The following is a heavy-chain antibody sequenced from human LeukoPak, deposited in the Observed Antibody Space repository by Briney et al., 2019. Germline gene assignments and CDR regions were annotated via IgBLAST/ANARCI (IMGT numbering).Heavy chain of an antibody. D-gene: IGHD2/OR15-2a*01. V-gene: IGHV3-53*01. CDR1: GFTVSSIY. CDR3: AKARGPEYLYGEYYFDS. Sequence: GGSLRLSCVPSGFTVSSIYMSWVRQSPERGLQWVSIIYRDGSAYYADSVKGGFTISRDNSKNTLYLQMNSLRPEDTAVYYCAKARGPEYLYGEYYFDSWGQGTLVTVSS. J-gene: IGHJ4*02. CDR2: IYRDGSA.